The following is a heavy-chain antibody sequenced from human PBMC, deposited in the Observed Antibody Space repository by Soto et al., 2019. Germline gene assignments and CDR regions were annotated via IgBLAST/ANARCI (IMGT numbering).Heavy chain of an antibody. J-gene: IGHJ4*02. Sequence: GASLRLSCAASGFTFSSYSMSWVRQAPGEGLEWVSAISGSGGSTYYAESAKGRFTISRENSKNTLYLQMNSLRAEDTAVYYCAKGPAVVQKDFSYWSQGTPV. CDR2: ISGSGGST. V-gene: IGHV3-23*01. D-gene: IGHD6-19*01. CDR3: AKGPAVVQKDFSY. CDR1: GFTFSSYS.